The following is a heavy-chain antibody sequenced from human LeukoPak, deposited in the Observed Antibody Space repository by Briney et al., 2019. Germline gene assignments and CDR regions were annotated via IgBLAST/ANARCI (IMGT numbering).Heavy chain of an antibody. D-gene: IGHD3-3*01. J-gene: IGHJ4*02. Sequence: GGSLRLSCVGSGFTFSFSDYWMTWVRQAPGKGLEWVANIKPDGGEKNYVDSVKGRFTISRDNAKNSLYLQMNSLRAEDTAVYYCARIYAGGYYDDWGQGTLVTASS. CDR3: ARIYAGGYYDD. CDR1: GFTFSFSDYW. CDR2: IKPDGGEK. V-gene: IGHV3-7*01.